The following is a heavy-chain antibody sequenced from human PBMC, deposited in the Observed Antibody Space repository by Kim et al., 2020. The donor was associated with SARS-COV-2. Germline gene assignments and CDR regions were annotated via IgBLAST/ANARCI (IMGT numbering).Heavy chain of an antibody. CDR1: GFTVSSNY. CDR3: ARLWFGEPPRHYYYYYGMDV. Sequence: GGSLRLSCAASGFTVSSNYMSWVRQAPGKGLEWVSVIYSGGSTYYADSVKGRFTISRENSKNTLYLQMNSLRAEDTAVYYCARLWFGEPPRHYYYYYGMDVWGQGTTVTVSS. CDR2: IYSGGST. J-gene: IGHJ6*02. D-gene: IGHD3-10*01. V-gene: IGHV3-53*01.